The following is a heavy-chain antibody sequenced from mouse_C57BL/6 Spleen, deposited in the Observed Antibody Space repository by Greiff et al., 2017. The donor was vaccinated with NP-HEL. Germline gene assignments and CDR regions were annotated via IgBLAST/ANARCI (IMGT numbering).Heavy chain of an antibody. CDR3: ARLGSWFAY. Sequence: VQLKESGGGLVKPGGSLKLSCAASGFTFSSYAMSWVRQTPEKRLEWVATISDGGSYTYYPDNVKGRFTISRDTAKNNLYLQMSHLKSEDTAMYYCARLGSWFAYWGQGTLVTVSA. CDR2: ISDGGSYT. CDR1: GFTFSSYA. D-gene: IGHD3-1*01. J-gene: IGHJ3*01. V-gene: IGHV5-4*01.